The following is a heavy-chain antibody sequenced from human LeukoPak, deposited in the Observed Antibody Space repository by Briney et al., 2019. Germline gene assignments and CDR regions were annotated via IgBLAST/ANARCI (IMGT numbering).Heavy chain of an antibody. V-gene: IGHV4-39*07. D-gene: IGHD3-3*01. CDR2: IYHSGST. J-gene: IGHJ1*01. CDR1: GGSISSSSYY. CDR3: ASSLWDFWSGYSFQH. Sequence: PSETLSLTCTVSGGSISSSSYYWGWIRQPPGKGLEWIGSIYHSGSTYYNPSLKSRVTISVDTSKNQFSLTLSSVTAADTAVYYCASSLWDFWSGYSFQHWGQGTLVTVSS.